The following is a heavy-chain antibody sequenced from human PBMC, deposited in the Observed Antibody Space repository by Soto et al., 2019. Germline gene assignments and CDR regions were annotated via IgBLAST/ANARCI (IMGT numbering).Heavy chain of an antibody. CDR3: ARDRWLRLGGRDYYYGMDV. CDR2: IGTAGDT. J-gene: IGHJ6*02. D-gene: IGHD5-12*01. V-gene: IGHV3-13*01. Sequence: PGGSLRLSCAASGFTFSSYDMHWVRQATGKGLEWVSAIGTAGDTYYPGSVKGRFTISRENAKNSLYLQMNSLRAGDTAVYYCARDRWLRLGGRDYYYGMDVWGQGTTVTVSS. CDR1: GFTFSSYD.